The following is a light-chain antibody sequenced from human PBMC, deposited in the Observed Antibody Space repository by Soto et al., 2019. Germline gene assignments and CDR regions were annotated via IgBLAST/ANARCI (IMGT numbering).Light chain of an antibody. CDR3: SSYTSSSTLDYV. CDR2: EVS. J-gene: IGLJ1*01. CDR1: SSDVGGYNY. V-gene: IGLV2-14*01. Sequence: QSALTQPASVSGSPGQSITISCTGTSSDVGGYNYVSWYQQHPGKAPKPMIYEVSNRPSGVSNRFSGSKSGNTASLTISGLQAEDEADYYCSSYTSSSTLDYVFGTGTKLTVL.